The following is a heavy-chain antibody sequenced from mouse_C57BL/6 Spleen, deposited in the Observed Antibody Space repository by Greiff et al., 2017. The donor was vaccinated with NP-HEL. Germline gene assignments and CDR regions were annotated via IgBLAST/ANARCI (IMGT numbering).Heavy chain of an antibody. Sequence: EVHLVESGGGLVKPGGSLKLSCAASGFTFSDYGMHWVRQAPEKGLEWVAYISSGSSTIYYADTVKGRFTISRDNAKNTLFLQMTSLRSEDTAIYYCARRTNYYGSSYYFDYWGQGTTLTVSS. V-gene: IGHV5-17*01. CDR3: ARRTNYYGSSYYFDY. D-gene: IGHD1-1*01. CDR1: GFTFSDYG. CDR2: ISSGSSTI. J-gene: IGHJ2*01.